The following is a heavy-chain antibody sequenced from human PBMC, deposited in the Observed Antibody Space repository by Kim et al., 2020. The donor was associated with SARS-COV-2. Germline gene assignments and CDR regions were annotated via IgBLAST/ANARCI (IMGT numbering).Heavy chain of an antibody. D-gene: IGHD3-16*01. J-gene: IGHJ5*02. V-gene: IGHV1-2*02. Sequence: ASVKVSCKASGYTFTDYYVHWVRQAPGQGLEWVGWINPISGGTNYAQKFQGRVTMTRDTAITTAYMELRRLRSDDTAVYYCARSPVLFNWLDPWGQGTLVTVSS. CDR3: ARSPVLFNWLDP. CDR2: INPISGGT. CDR1: GYTFTDYY.